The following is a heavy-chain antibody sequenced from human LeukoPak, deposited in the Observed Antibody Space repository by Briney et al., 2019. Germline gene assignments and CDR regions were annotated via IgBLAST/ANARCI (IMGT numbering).Heavy chain of an antibody. CDR2: IYLYGTT. CDR3: ARVPNPQPNDAFDI. J-gene: IGHJ3*02. CDR1: VGSISSSKW. D-gene: IGHD1-14*01. V-gene: IGHV4-4*02. Sequence: SETLSLTCSVSVGSISSSKWWSWVRQSPVKGLEWIGEIYLYGTTNYNPSLKSRVTMSVDTSKNQFSLKLSSVTAADTAVYYCARVPNPQPNDAFDIWGQGTMVTVSS.